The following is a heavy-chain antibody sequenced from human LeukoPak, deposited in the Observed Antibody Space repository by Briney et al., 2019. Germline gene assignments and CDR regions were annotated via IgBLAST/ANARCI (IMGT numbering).Heavy chain of an antibody. Sequence: SETLSLTCVAYGGSFSAYYLSWIRQPPGKGLEWIGEIYHSGSTNYNPSLKSRVTISVDTSKNQFSLKLSSVTAADTAVYYCARPIAGAGMHAFQIWVLGTMVTVSS. CDR3: ARPIAGAGMHAFQI. CDR1: GGSFSAYY. J-gene: IGHJ3*02. CDR2: IYHSGST. D-gene: IGHD6-13*01. V-gene: IGHV4-34*01.